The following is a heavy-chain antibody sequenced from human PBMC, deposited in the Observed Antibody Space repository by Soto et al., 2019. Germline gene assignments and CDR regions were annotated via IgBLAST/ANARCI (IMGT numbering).Heavy chain of an antibody. CDR3: ARLPYSYVSLYFFDF. J-gene: IGHJ4*02. D-gene: IGHD5-18*01. CDR1: GFTFSNYA. CDR2: ISDRGGST. V-gene: IGHV3-23*01. Sequence: GGALRRSCAASGFTFSNYAVSWVRQSPGRGLEWVASISDRGGSTKYADSVNGRFTISRDNSRNTLFLQMDTLRAEDTAVYYCARLPYSYVSLYFFDFWGQGTLVTVSS.